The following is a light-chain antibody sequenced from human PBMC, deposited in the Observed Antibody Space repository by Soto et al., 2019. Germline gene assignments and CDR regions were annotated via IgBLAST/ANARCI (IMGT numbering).Light chain of an antibody. CDR2: EVS. J-gene: IGLJ1*01. Sequence: QSVLTQPASVSGSPGQSITISCTGTSSDVGSYNYVSWYQRHPGKAPKLMIYEVSNRPSGVSNRFSGSKSGDTASLTISGLQAEDEADYYCSSYTTRTTLYVFGTGTKLTVL. V-gene: IGLV2-14*01. CDR3: SSYTTRTTLYV. CDR1: SSDVGSYNY.